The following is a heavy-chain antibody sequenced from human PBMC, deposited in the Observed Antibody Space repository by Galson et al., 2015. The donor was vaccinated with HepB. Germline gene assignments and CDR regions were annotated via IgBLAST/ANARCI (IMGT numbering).Heavy chain of an antibody. J-gene: IGHJ6*02. CDR3: ARDDDVLYGTTVTTTYYYYGMDV. V-gene: IGHV1-69*13. CDR1: GGTFSSYA. Sequence: SVKVSCKASGGTFSSYAISWVRQAPGQGLEWMGGIIPIFGIANYAQKFQGRVTITADESTSTAYMELSSLRSEDTAVYYCARDDDVLYGTTVTTTYYYYGMDVWGQGTTVTVSS. D-gene: IGHD4-17*01. CDR2: IIPIFGIA.